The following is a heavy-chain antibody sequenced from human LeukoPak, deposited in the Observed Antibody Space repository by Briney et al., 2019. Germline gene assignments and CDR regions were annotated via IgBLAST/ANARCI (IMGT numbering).Heavy chain of an antibody. V-gene: IGHV3-30-3*01. CDR2: VSYDGNNK. D-gene: IGHD3-10*01. J-gene: IGHJ4*02. CDR1: GFNFNYYA. Sequence: GGSLRLSCAVSGFNFNYYAMHCVRHAPGKGLEWVAVVSYDGNNKYYADSVKGRLTISRDSSKNTVYLQMNSLSSEDTAVYYCARPIDNGSGSYYFDYWGQGTLVTVSS. CDR3: ARPIDNGSGSYYFDY.